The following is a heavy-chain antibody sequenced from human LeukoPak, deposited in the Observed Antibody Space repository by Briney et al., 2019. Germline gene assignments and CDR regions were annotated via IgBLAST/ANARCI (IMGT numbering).Heavy chain of an antibody. Sequence: ASVKVSCKASGYTFTGYYIHWVRQAPGQGLEWMGWINPNSGGTNYAQKFQGWVTMTRDTSISTAYMELSRLRSDDTAVYYCARDPKATGIDYWGQGTLVTVSS. D-gene: IGHD5-12*01. CDR2: INPNSGGT. CDR3: ARDPKATGIDY. CDR1: GYTFTGYY. V-gene: IGHV1-2*04. J-gene: IGHJ4*02.